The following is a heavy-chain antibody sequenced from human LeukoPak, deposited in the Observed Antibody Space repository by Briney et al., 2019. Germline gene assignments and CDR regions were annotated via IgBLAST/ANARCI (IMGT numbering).Heavy chain of an antibody. V-gene: IGHV4-38-2*02. CDR3: ARLGRRRYYGSGSYYFDY. CDR1: GYSISSGYY. D-gene: IGHD3-10*01. J-gene: IGHJ4*02. Sequence: PSETLSLTCTVSGYSISSGYYWGWIRQPPGKGLEWIGNIYPSGTTYYNPSLKTRVTISVDTSKNQFSLKLSSVTAADTAVYYCARLGRRRYYGSGSYYFDYWGQGTLVTVSS. CDR2: IYPSGTT.